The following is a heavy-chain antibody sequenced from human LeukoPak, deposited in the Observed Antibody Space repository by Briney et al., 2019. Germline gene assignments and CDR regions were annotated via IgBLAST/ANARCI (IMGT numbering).Heavy chain of an antibody. J-gene: IGHJ4*02. Sequence: GGSLRLSCAASGFTFSSYWMHWVRQAPGKGLVWVSRINSDGSSTTCADSVKGRFTISRDNAKKSLYLQMNSLRADDTAVYYCAKDHPGYCSSTSCYSDYWGQGTLVTVSS. CDR2: INSDGSST. V-gene: IGHV3-74*01. CDR3: AKDHPGYCSSTSCYSDY. CDR1: GFTFSSYW. D-gene: IGHD2-2*01.